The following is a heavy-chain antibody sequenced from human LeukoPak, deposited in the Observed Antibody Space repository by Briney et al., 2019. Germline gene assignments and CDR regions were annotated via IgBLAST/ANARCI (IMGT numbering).Heavy chain of an antibody. Sequence: SETLSLTCTVSGGSISSYYWSWIRQPAGKGLEWIGRIYTSGSTNYNPSLKSRVTMSVDTSKNQFSLKLSSVTAADTAVYYCARRRTRSYCSSTSCYPYYFDYWGQGTLVTVSS. D-gene: IGHD2-2*01. CDR2: IYTSGST. CDR1: GGSISSYY. J-gene: IGHJ4*02. V-gene: IGHV4-4*07. CDR3: ARRRTRSYCSSTSCYPYYFDY.